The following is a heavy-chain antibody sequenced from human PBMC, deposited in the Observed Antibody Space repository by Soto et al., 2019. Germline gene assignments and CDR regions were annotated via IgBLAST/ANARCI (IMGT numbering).Heavy chain of an antibody. D-gene: IGHD3-9*01. Sequence: SETLSLTCAVYGGSFSGYYWSWIRQPPGKGLEWVGEINHSGSTNYNPSLKSRVTISVDTSKNQFSLKLSSVTAADTAVYYCARGFKLRYFDWLLHDAFDIWGKGTMVTVSS. CDR1: GGSFSGYY. V-gene: IGHV4-34*01. CDR2: INHSGST. CDR3: ARGFKLRYFDWLLHDAFDI. J-gene: IGHJ3*02.